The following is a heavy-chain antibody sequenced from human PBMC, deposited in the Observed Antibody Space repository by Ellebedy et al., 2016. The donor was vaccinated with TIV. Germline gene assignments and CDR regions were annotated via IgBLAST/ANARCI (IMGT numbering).Heavy chain of an antibody. V-gene: IGHV3-23*01. Sequence: GGSLRLSXAASGFIFSSYAMNWVRQAPGKGLEWVSVITRSGGGIYYAESVKGRFTISRDDSKNTSYLQTNSLRAEDTVVYYCVKGLGYCSSASCYEDYWGQGTLVTVSS. D-gene: IGHD2-2*01. CDR3: VKGLGYCSSASCYEDY. CDR1: GFIFSSYA. CDR2: ITRSGGGI. J-gene: IGHJ4*02.